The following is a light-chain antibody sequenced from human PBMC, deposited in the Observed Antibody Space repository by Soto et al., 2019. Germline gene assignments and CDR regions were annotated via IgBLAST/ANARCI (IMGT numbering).Light chain of an antibody. V-gene: IGLV1-36*01. J-gene: IGLJ3*02. CDR2: YDD. CDR3: AAWDDRLNGVV. Sequence: QSVVTQPTSVSGAPRLRVTISCSVGSSNIGSNAVNWYQQFPGKAPKLLIYYDDLLPSGVSDRFSGSKSGTSASLAISGLQSDDEADYYCAAWDDRLNGVVFGGGTKLTVL. CDR1: SSNIGSNA.